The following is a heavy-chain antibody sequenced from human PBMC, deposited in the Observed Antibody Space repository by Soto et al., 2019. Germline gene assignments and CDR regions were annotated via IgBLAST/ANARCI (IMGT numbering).Heavy chain of an antibody. CDR2: TYYRSRWSY. D-gene: IGHD1-1*01. V-gene: IGHV6-1*01. J-gene: IGHJ4*02. CDR3: ARDGNWRLDY. Sequence: PSQTLSLTCAISGDSVSSNSAAWNWIRLSPSRGLEWLARTYYRSRWSYDYAESVRSRITINADTSKNQFSLHLTSVTAEDTAVYYCARDGNWRLDYWGQGALVTVSS. CDR1: GDSVSSNSAA.